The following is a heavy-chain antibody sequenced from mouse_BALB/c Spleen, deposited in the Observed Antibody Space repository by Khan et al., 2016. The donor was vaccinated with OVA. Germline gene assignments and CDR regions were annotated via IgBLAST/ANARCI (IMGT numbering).Heavy chain of an antibody. J-gene: IGHJ3*01. Sequence: VQLKESGPELVKPGASVKISCKASGYTFTDYNMDWVRQSQGESLERIGYIFPNTGGTGYNQKFKTKATLTVDSSSSTAYMELRNLTSDDSAVYFCARAGYGSFGFWGQGTLVTVSA. CDR2: IFPNTGGT. CDR1: GYTFTDYN. CDR3: ARAGYGSFGF. D-gene: IGHD1-2*01. V-gene: IGHV1S29*02.